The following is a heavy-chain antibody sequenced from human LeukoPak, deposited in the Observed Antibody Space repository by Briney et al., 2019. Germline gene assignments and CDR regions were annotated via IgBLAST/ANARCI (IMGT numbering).Heavy chain of an antibody. D-gene: IGHD2-2*01. CDR2: IYYSGST. CDR3: ARGYCSSTSCYVTWFDP. Sequence: TSVTLSLTCTVSGGSISSSSYYWGWIRQPPGKGLEWIGSIYYSGSTYYNPSLKSRVTISVDTSKNQFSLKLSSVTAADTAVYYCARGYCSSTSCYVTWFDPWGQGTLVTVSS. CDR1: GGSISSSSYY. J-gene: IGHJ5*02. V-gene: IGHV4-39*01.